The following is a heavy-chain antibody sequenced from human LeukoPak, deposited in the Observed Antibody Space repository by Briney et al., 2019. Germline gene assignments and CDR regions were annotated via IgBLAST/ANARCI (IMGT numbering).Heavy chain of an antibody. D-gene: IGHD3-10*01. CDR3: ARGYYYGSGSSPLPYYFDY. CDR2: IIPIFGTA. J-gene: IGHJ4*02. Sequence: SVKVSCKASGGTFSSYAFSWVRQAPGQGLEWMGGIIPIFGTANYAQKFQGRVTITADESTSTAYMELSSLRSEDTAVYYCARGYYYGSGSSPLPYYFDYWGQGTLVTVSS. V-gene: IGHV1-69*13. CDR1: GGTFSSYA.